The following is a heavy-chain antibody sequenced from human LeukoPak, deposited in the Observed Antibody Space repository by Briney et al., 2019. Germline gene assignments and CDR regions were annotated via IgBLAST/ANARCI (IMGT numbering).Heavy chain of an antibody. Sequence: GGSLRLSCAASGFISDDYGMSWVRQAPGKGLEWVSGINWNAGSTGYADSVKGRFTISRDNSKNSLYLEMNSLRVEDTALYYCARDREDTYLDAWGKGTTVTVSS. V-gene: IGHV3-20*04. D-gene: IGHD2-15*01. CDR1: GFISDDYG. J-gene: IGHJ6*03. CDR2: INWNAGST. CDR3: ARDREDTYLDA.